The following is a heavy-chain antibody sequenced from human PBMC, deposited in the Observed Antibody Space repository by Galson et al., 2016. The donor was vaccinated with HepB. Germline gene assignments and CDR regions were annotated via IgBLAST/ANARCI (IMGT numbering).Heavy chain of an antibody. J-gene: IGHJ4*02. CDR3: ARDPGGDFDY. CDR2: IKQDGSER. D-gene: IGHD3-10*01. CDR1: GFTLSNYW. V-gene: IGHV3-7*04. Sequence: SLRLSCAASGFTLSNYWMSWVRQAPGKGLEWVAKIKQDGSERYFVDSVKDRFTISRDNAKNSLYLQMNSLRAEDTAVYYCARDPGGDFDYWGQGTLVTVSS.